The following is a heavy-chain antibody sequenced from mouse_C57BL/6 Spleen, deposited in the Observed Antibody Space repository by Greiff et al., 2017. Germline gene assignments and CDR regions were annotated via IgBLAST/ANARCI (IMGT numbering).Heavy chain of an antibody. CDR3: ARDSSGQFDY. CDR2: IYPGSGNT. V-gene: IGHV1-66*01. Sequence: QVQLQQSEPELVKPGASVKISCKASGYSFTSYYIHWVKQRPGQGLEWIGWIYPGSGNTKYNEKFKGKATLTADTSSSTAYMQLSSLTSEDSAVYYCARDSSGQFDYWGQGTTLTVSS. J-gene: IGHJ2*01. CDR1: GYSFTSYY. D-gene: IGHD3-2*02.